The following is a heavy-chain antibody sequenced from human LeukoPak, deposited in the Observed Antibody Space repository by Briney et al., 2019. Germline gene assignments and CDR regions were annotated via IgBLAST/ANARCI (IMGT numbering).Heavy chain of an antibody. V-gene: IGHV3-23*01. J-gene: IGHJ5*02. Sequence: PGGSLRLSCAASGFTFSSYAMSWVRQAPGKGLEWVSGLSGSGVGTYYADSVKGRFTISRDNSKNTLYLQMSSLRAEDTAVYYCAKDLRPGIPLFGWFDPWGQGTLVTVSS. CDR2: LSGSGVGT. CDR1: GFTFSSYA. CDR3: AKDLRPGIPLFGWFDP. D-gene: IGHD3-3*01.